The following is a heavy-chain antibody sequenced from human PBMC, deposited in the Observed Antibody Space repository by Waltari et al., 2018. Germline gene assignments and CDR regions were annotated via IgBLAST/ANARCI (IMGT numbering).Heavy chain of an antibody. CDR3: ARVGWEWNDYYYGLDV. J-gene: IGHJ6*02. D-gene: IGHD1-26*01. CDR2: MYYSGRT. V-gene: IGHV4-39*07. CDR1: GGSISSSSYY. Sequence: QLQLQESGPGLVKPSETLSLTCTVSGGSISSSSYYWGWIRQPPGKGLEWIGSMYYSGRTNYNPSRKSRGTMSVDTSKNQFSLKLNSVTAADTAVYYCARVGWEWNDYYYGLDVWGQGTTVTVSS.